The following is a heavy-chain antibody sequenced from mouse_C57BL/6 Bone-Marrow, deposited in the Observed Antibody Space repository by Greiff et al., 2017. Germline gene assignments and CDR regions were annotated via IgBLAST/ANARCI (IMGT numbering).Heavy chain of an antibody. D-gene: IGHD1-1*01. CDR3: ARHYYYGSRSYAMDY. V-gene: IGHV2-6-1*01. CDR1: GFSLTSYG. Sequence: VQLQQSGPGLVAPSQSLSITCTVSGFSLTSYGVHWVRQPPGKGLEWLVVIWSDGSTTYNSALKSRLSISKDNSKSQVFLKMNSLQTDDTAMYYCARHYYYGSRSYAMDYWGQGTSVTVSS. CDR2: IWSDGST. J-gene: IGHJ4*01.